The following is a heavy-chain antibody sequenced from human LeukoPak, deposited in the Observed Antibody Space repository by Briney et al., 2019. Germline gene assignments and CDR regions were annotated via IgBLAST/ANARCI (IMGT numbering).Heavy chain of an antibody. CDR3: ARGPGITGTTSYQDY. Sequence: QSGGSLRLSCAASGFTFSSYSMNWVRQAPGKGLEWVSYISSSSSTIYYADSVKGRFTISRDNSKNTLYLQMNSLRAEDTAVYYCARGPGITGTTSYQDYWGQGTLVTVSS. V-gene: IGHV3-48*01. J-gene: IGHJ4*02. D-gene: IGHD1-7*01. CDR2: ISSSSSTI. CDR1: GFTFSSYS.